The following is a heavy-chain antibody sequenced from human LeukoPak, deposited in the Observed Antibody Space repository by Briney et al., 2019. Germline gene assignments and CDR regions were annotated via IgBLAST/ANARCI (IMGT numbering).Heavy chain of an antibody. CDR1: GYTFTSYG. J-gene: IGHJ4*02. V-gene: IGHV1-18*01. D-gene: IGHD1-26*01. CDR3: ARGSEVGATLGLYYFDY. Sequence: ASVKVSCTASGYTFTSYGISWVRQAPGQGLEWMGWISAYNGNTNYAQKLQGRVTMTTDTSTSTAYMELRSLRSDDTAVYYCARGSEVGATLGLYYFDYWGQGTLVTVSS. CDR2: ISAYNGNT.